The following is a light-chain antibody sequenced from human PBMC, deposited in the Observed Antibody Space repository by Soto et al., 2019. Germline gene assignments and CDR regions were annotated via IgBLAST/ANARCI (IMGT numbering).Light chain of an antibody. CDR2: DVS. Sequence: EIVMTQSPDTLPVSPGERATLSCRASQSVSSNFAWYQHKPGQSPRLLIHDVSTRATGIPARFSGSGSGTEFTLTISSLQSEDFAVYYCQQYNKWPLTFGGGTKVEIK. CDR1: QSVSSN. V-gene: IGKV3-15*01. J-gene: IGKJ4*01. CDR3: QQYNKWPLT.